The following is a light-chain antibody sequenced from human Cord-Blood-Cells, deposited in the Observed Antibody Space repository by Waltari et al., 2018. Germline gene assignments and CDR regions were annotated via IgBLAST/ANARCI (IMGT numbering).Light chain of an antibody. CDR2: AAS. J-gene: IGKJ2*01. CDR1: PSISIY. Sequence: DIQMTQSPSSLSASVGDRGTITCRASPSISIYLNWYQQKPGKAPKLLIYAASSLESGVPSRFSDSGSGTDVTLNICSLQPEDCATYYCQQSYSTLEYTFGQGTKLEIK. V-gene: IGKV1-39*01. CDR3: QQSYSTLEYT.